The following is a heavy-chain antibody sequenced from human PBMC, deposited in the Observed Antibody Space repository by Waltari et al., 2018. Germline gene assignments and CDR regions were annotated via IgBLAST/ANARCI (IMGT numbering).Heavy chain of an antibody. CDR3: ARVTRCSGGSCYPYYYFDY. Sequence: QVQLQESGPGLVKPSQTLSLTCTVSGGSISSGDYYWSWIRQPPGKGLAWIGYIYYSGSTYYNPSLKSRVTISVDTSKNQFSLKLSSVTAADTAVYYCARVTRCSGGSCYPYYYFDYWGQGTLVTVSS. V-gene: IGHV4-30-4*08. CDR1: GGSISSGDYY. CDR2: IYYSGST. J-gene: IGHJ4*02. D-gene: IGHD2-15*01.